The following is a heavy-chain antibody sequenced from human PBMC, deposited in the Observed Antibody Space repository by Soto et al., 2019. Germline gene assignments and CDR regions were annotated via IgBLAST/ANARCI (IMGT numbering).Heavy chain of an antibody. D-gene: IGHD1-26*01. CDR2: ISGSGGST. Sequence: GGSLRLSCAASGFTFSSYAMIWVRQAPGKGLEWVSAISGSGGSTYYADSVKGRFTISRDNSKNTLYLQMNSLRAEDTAVYYCAKPIPYSGSPPYFDYWGQGTLVTVSS. CDR3: AKPIPYSGSPPYFDY. CDR1: GFTFSSYA. J-gene: IGHJ4*02. V-gene: IGHV3-23*01.